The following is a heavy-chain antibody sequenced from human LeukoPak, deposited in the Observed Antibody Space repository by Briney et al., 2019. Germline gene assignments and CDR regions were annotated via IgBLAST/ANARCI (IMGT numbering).Heavy chain of an antibody. D-gene: IGHD1-1*01. J-gene: IGHJ1*01. CDR1: GFTFSSYA. Sequence: GRSLRLSCAASGFTFSSYAMHWVRQAPGKGLEWVAVISYDGSNKYYADSVKGRFTISRDNSKNTRYLQMNSLRAEDTAVYYCARESNGDYLQYWGEGALFAASS. CDR3: ARESNGDYLQY. CDR2: ISYDGSNK. V-gene: IGHV3-30*04.